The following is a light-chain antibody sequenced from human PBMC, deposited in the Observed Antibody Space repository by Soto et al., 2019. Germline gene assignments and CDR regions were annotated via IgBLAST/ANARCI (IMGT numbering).Light chain of an antibody. CDR2: EVS. V-gene: IGLV2-14*01. CDR1: SSDVGGYNY. Sequence: QSALTQPASVSGSPGQSITISCSGTSSDVGGYNYVSWYQQHPGKAPKLMMYEVSNRPSGVSDRFSGSKSVNTASLTISGLQAEDEADYFCSSYTSSTTPIFGGGTKLTVL. CDR3: SSYTSSTTPI. J-gene: IGLJ2*01.